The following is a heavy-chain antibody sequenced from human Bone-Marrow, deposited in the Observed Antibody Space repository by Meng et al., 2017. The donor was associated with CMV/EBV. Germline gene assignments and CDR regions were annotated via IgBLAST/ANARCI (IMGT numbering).Heavy chain of an antibody. CDR1: GYTFTGYY. V-gene: IGHV1-2*02. J-gene: IGHJ5*02. D-gene: IGHD1-7*01. Sequence: ASVKVSCKASGYTFTGYYMHWVRQAPGQGLEWMGWINPNSGGTNYAQKFQGRVTMTRDTSISTAYMGLSRLKSDDTAVYYCTRYNWNYGSWDPWGQGTLVTVSS. CDR3: TRYNWNYGSWDP. CDR2: INPNSGGT.